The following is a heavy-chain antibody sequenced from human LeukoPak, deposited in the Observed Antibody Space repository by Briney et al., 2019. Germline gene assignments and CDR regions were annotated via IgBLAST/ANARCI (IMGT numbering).Heavy chain of an antibody. Sequence: GGSLRLSCAASGFTFSSYSMNWVRRAPGKGLEWVAFISSASSYIYYADSVEGRFTISRDNAKNSLYLQMNSLRAEDTAVYYCARDPKSYGSGSYPYFDYWGQGILVTVSS. CDR2: ISSASSYI. CDR1: GFTFSSYS. D-gene: IGHD3-10*01. J-gene: IGHJ4*02. CDR3: ARDPKSYGSGSYPYFDY. V-gene: IGHV3-21*01.